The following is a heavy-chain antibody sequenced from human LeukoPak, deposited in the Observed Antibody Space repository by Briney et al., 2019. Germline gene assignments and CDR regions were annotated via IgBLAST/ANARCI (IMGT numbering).Heavy chain of an antibody. J-gene: IGHJ4*02. Sequence: SETLSLTCAVPVDSIRSYYWNWIRQFPGKGLEWIGYVYYTGSSNYHPSLRGRVTMSVDMFRSQVSLTLRSVRDADTAVYYRAGSSKWYFFEFWGQGTRVTVSS. CDR1: VDSIRSYY. CDR3: AGSSKWYFFEF. CDR2: VYYTGSS. V-gene: IGHV4-59*01. D-gene: IGHD2-2*01.